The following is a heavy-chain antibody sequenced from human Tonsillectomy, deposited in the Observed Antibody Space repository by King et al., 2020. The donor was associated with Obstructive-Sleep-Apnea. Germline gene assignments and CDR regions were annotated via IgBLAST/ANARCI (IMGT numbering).Heavy chain of an antibody. CDR3: AREYCSGGSCSLAY. CDR1: GDSISSGDYY. J-gene: IGHJ4*02. CDR2: IYNSGNS. V-gene: IGHV4-30-4*01. D-gene: IGHD2-15*01. Sequence: VQLQESGPGLVKPSQTLSLTCTVSGDSISSGDYYWSWIRQPPGKGLEWIGYIYNSGNSYYNPSLKSRVTISVDTSKNQFSLKLSSVTAADTAVYYCAREYCSGGSCSLAYWGQGTLVTVSP.